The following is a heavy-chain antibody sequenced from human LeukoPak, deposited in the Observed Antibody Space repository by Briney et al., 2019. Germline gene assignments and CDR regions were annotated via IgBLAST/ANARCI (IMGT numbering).Heavy chain of an antibody. D-gene: IGHD3-16*02. Sequence: SETLSLTCTVSGGSISSYYWNWIRQPPGKGLEWIGDIYYSGSTNYNTSLKSRLTISVDTSKNQFSLKLSSVTAADTAVYYCARYVWRSYPTFEDYWGQGTLVTVSS. CDR1: GGSISSYY. CDR3: ARYVWRSYPTFEDY. J-gene: IGHJ4*02. V-gene: IGHV4-59*01. CDR2: IYYSGST.